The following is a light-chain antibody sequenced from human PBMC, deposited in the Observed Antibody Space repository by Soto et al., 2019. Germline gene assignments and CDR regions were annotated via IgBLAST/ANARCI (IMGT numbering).Light chain of an antibody. CDR2: DVS. V-gene: IGLV2-14*03. CDR1: SSDVGGYNY. J-gene: IGLJ2*01. CDR3: SSYTSSSTPHVV. Sequence: QSALTQPASVSASPGQSITISCTGTSSDVGGYNYVSWYQQHPGKAPKLMIYDVSNRPSGVSNRFSGSKSGNTASLTISGLQAEDEADYYCSSYTSSSTPHVVFGGGTKLTVL.